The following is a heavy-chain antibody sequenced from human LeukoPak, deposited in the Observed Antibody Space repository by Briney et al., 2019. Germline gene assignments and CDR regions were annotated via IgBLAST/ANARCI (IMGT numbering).Heavy chain of an antibody. CDR3: ASLGYCSSITCSDY. Sequence: SETLSLTCTVSGGSLSSYYWSWIRQSPGKGLEWIGHIYYSGSTNYNPSLKNRVTISIDTSKNQFSLKLSSVTAAYTAVYYCASLGYCSSITCSDYWGQGTLVTVSS. CDR1: GGSLSSYY. D-gene: IGHD2-2*01. V-gene: IGHV4-59*01. J-gene: IGHJ4*02. CDR2: IYYSGST.